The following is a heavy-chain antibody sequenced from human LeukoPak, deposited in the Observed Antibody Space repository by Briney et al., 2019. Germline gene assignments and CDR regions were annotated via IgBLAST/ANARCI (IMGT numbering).Heavy chain of an antibody. V-gene: IGHV3-30*18. D-gene: IGHD4-17*01. CDR3: AKDGYGEDGRYYFDY. CDR1: GFTFSSYG. J-gene: IGHJ4*02. CDR2: ISYDGSNK. Sequence: GGSLRLSCAASGFTFSSYGMHWVRQAPGKGLEWVAVISYDGSNKYYADSVKGRFTISRDNSKNTLYLQMNSLRAEDTAVYYCAKDGYGEDGRYYFDYWGRGTLVTVSS.